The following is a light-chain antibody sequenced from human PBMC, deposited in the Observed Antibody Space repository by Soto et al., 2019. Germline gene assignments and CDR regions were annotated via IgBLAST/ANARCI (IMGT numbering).Light chain of an antibody. V-gene: IGKV3-15*01. CDR2: ATS. J-gene: IGKJ1*01. Sequence: EVVMTQSPATLSVSPGEGVTLSCRANQGIGDTLAWYQHKPGQTPRLLIYATSTRATGIPARFSGSGSGTEFTLSISSLQPEDFATYYCQQTYTTPRTFGQGTKVDIK. CDR1: QGIGDT. CDR3: QQTYTTPRT.